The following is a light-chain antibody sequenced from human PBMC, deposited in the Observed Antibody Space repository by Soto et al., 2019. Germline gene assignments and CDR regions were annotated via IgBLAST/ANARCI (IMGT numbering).Light chain of an antibody. Sequence: IVMTQSPDSLAVSLGERATINCKSSHSFLSSSNNNNSLAWYQQKPGQPPKLLIYWASTRDSGVPDRFSGSGSATEFTLTISSLQAEDFATYYCQQLNSYPSSTFGGGTKWIS. J-gene: IGKJ4*01. CDR3: QQLNSYPSST. CDR2: WAS. V-gene: IGKV4-1*01. CDR1: HSFLSSSNNNNS.